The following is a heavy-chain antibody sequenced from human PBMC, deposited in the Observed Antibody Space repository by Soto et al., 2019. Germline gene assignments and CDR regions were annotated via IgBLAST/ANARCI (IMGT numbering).Heavy chain of an antibody. V-gene: IGHV2-5*02. CDR2: IYWDDEK. D-gene: IGHD4-4*01. CDR1: GFSLTTSGVG. J-gene: IGHJ4*02. CDR3: AQLFRGHYKFAY. Sequence: QITLKESGPTLVKPTQTLTLACTFSGFSLTTSGVGVGWIRQPPGKALDWLALIYWDDEKRYSPSLKSRLTITKDTSKNQVVLTMANMDPVDTATYYGAQLFRGHYKFAYWGQGTLVTVSS.